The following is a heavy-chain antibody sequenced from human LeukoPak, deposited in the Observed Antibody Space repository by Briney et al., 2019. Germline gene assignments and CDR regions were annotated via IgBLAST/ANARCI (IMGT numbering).Heavy chain of an antibody. CDR2: IKSKTDGGTT. D-gene: IGHD3-22*01. CDR1: GFTFSNAW. V-gene: IGHV3-15*01. Sequence: GGSLRLSCAASGFTFSNAWMSWVRQAPGKGLEWVGRIKSKTDGGTTDYAAPVKGRFTISRDDSKNALYLQMNSLKTEDTAVYYSTTGVDQYYYDSSGYYAPHYFDYWGQGTLVTVSS. J-gene: IGHJ4*02. CDR3: TTGVDQYYYDSSGYYAPHYFDY.